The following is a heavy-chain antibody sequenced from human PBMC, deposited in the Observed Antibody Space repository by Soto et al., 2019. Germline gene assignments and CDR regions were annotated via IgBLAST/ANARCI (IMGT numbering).Heavy chain of an antibody. J-gene: IGHJ4*02. Sequence: SETLSLTCTVSGGSISSYYWSWIRQPPGKGLEWIGYIYYSGSTNYNPSLKSRVTISVDTSKNQFSLKLSSVTAADTAVYYCARLNRHDYGDYYFDYWGQGTLVT. V-gene: IGHV4-59*01. CDR1: GGSISSYY. CDR3: ARLNRHDYGDYYFDY. D-gene: IGHD4-17*01. CDR2: IYYSGST.